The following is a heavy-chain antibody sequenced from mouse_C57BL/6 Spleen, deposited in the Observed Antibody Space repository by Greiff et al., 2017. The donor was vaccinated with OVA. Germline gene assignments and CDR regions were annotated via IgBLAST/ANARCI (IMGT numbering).Heavy chain of an antibody. J-gene: IGHJ4*01. V-gene: IGHV1-64*01. CDR1: GYTFTSYW. Sequence: QVQLQQPGAELVKPGASVKLSCKASGYTFTSYWMHWVKQRPGQGLEWIGMIHPNSGSTNYNEKFKSKATLTVDKSSSTAYMQLSSLTSEDSAVYYCARSGATVFMDYWGQGTSVTVAS. CDR2: IHPNSGST. CDR3: ARSGATVFMDY. D-gene: IGHD1-1*01.